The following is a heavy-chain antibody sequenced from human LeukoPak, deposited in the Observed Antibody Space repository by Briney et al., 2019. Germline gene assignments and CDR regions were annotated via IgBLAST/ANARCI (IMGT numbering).Heavy chain of an antibody. V-gene: IGHV4-4*07. CDR1: GGSISRYY. J-gene: IGHJ6*03. CDR3: ARASEGYSSGWYSSYYYYYMDV. Sequence: PSETLSLTCTVSGGSISRYYWSWIRQPAGKGLEWIGRIYTSGSTNYNPSLKSRVTISVDTSKNQFSLKLSSVTAADTAVYYCARASEGYSSGWYSSYYYYYMDVWGKGTTVTISS. CDR2: IYTSGST. D-gene: IGHD6-19*01.